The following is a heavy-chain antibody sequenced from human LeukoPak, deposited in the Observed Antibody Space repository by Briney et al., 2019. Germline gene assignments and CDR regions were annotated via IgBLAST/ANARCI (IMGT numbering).Heavy chain of an antibody. Sequence: ASVTVSCMASGYLFTGFYIHWVRQAPGRALAWMGWINPSSWDPHFARHFQGGATLTRDTSTTTVYMELNRLTSDDAAVYYCARAGLSGWSDDHYYNFDDWGTGTTVTVSS. D-gene: IGHD1-1*01. J-gene: IGHJ6*03. CDR3: ARAGLSGWSDDHYYNFDD. V-gene: IGHV1-2*02. CDR1: GYLFTGFY. CDR2: INPSSWDP.